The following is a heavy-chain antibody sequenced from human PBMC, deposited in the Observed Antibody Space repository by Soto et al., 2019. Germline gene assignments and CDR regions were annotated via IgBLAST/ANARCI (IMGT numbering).Heavy chain of an antibody. CDR2: ISSSSSAI. CDR1: GFTFSTYA. Sequence: PGGSLRLSCAASGFTFSTYAMTWVRQAPGKGLEWVSYISSSSSAIYYADSVKGRFTISRDNAKNSLYLQMNSLRDEDTAVYYCARAVVTAIVDYFDFWGKGTLVPVSA. J-gene: IGHJ4*02. CDR3: ARAVVTAIVDYFDF. V-gene: IGHV3-48*02. D-gene: IGHD2-21*02.